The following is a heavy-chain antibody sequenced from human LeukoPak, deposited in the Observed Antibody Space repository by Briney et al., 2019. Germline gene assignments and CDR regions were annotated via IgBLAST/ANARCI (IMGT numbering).Heavy chain of an antibody. V-gene: IGHV1-2*02. D-gene: IGHD3-22*01. Sequence: ASVKVSCKASGYTFTGYYMHWVRQAPGQGLEWMGWINPNSGGTNYAQKFQGRVTMTRDTSISTAYMELSRLRSDDTAVYYCAREVCTSYYYMFDYWGQGTLVTVSS. CDR1: GYTFTGYY. CDR3: AREVCTSYYYMFDY. CDR2: INPNSGGT. J-gene: IGHJ4*02.